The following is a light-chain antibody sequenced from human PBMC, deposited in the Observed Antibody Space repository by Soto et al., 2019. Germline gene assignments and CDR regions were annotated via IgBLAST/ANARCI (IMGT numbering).Light chain of an antibody. CDR2: SNN. CDR3: AAWDGSLNGYV. Sequence: QAVVTQPPSASGTPGQRVTISCSGSSSNIGRNTVNWYQQVPGTAPKLLIYSNNQLPSGVPDRFSGSKSGTSASLAISGLQSEDEADYYCAAWDGSLNGYVFGTGTKLTVL. V-gene: IGLV1-44*01. J-gene: IGLJ1*01. CDR1: SSNIGRNT.